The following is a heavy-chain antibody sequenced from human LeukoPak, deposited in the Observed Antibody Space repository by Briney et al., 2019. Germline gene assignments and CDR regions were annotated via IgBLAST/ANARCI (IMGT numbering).Heavy chain of an antibody. CDR1: GFTFSSYA. Sequence: GGSLRLSCAASGFTFSSYAMHWVRQAPGKGLEWVSSISSSSTYTYNTDSVKGRFTISRDNAKNSLYLQMNSLRAEDTAVYYCARDAAPGIGVAGTSDYWGQGTLVTVSS. D-gene: IGHD6-19*01. CDR3: ARDAAPGIGVAGTSDY. J-gene: IGHJ4*02. CDR2: ISSSSTYT. V-gene: IGHV3-21*01.